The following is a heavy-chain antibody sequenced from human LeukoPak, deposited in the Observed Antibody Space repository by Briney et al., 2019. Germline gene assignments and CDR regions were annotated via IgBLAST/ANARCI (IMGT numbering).Heavy chain of an antibody. CDR3: ARGARYCTNAVCYWTPFDY. J-gene: IGHJ4*02. V-gene: IGHV4-59*01. Sequence: SETLSLTCTVSGGSISSFYWSWIRQPPGKGLEWIGYIYYTGSTNYNPSLQSRVTISVDTSKNQFSLKLSSVTAADTAVYYCARGARYCTNAVCYWTPFDYWGQGTLVTVSS. CDR2: IYYTGST. CDR1: GGSISSFY. D-gene: IGHD2-8*01.